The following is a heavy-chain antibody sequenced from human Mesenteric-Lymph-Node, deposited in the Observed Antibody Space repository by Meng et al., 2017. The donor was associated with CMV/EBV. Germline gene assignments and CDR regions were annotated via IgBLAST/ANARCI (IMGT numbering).Heavy chain of an antibody. CDR1: GFTFSSYA. V-gene: IGHV3-23*01. D-gene: IGHD6-19*01. J-gene: IGHJ4*02. Sequence: GGSLRLSCAASGFTFSSYAMSWVRQAPGKGLEWVSAISGSGGSTYYADSVKGRFTISRDNSKNTLFLQMNDLRAEDTAVYYCAKVQEEWLVTRLFDYWGQGTLVTVSS. CDR3: AKVQEEWLVTRLFDY. CDR2: ISGSGGST.